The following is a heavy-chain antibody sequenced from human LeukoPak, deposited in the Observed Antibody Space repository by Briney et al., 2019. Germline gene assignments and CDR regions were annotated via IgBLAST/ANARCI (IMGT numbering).Heavy chain of an antibody. CDR3: AKVPATNCFDN. CDR2: INPNSGGT. V-gene: IGHV1-2*02. CDR1: GYTFTGYY. D-gene: IGHD1-1*01. Sequence: EASVKVSCKASGYTFTGYYMHWVRQAPGQGLEWMGWINPNSGGTNYAQKFQGRVTMTRDTSISTVYMELSSLRSDDTAVYYCAKVPATNCFDNWGQGTLVTVSS. J-gene: IGHJ4*02.